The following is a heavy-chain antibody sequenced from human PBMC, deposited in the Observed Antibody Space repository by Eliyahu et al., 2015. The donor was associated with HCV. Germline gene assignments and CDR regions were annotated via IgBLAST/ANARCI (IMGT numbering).Heavy chain of an antibody. V-gene: IGHV3-23*01. Sequence: EVQLLESGGGLVQPGGSLRLSCEASGFXFDTYAMXWVRQAPGKGLEWVSGISSTGGSTFYAGSVKGRFSISRDNSRNTLYLQMNSLRVEDTALYYCAKGQGTITSGGGVLGGQGTLVTVSS. D-gene: IGHD2-8*02. J-gene: IGHJ4*02. CDR1: GFXFDTYA. CDR2: ISSTGGST. CDR3: AKGQGTITSGGGVL.